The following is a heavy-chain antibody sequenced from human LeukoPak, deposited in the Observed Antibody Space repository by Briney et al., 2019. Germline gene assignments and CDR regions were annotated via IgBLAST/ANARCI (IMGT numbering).Heavy chain of an antibody. Sequence: GGSLRLSCAASGFTVSSNYMTWVRQAPGKGPEWVSVIYSGGSTYYADSVKGRFTISRDNSKNTLYLQMNSLRAEDTAVYYCARFTGISLDYWGQGTLVTVSS. V-gene: IGHV3-53*01. CDR3: ARFTGISLDY. CDR1: GFTVSSNY. D-gene: IGHD2/OR15-2a*01. J-gene: IGHJ4*02. CDR2: IYSGGST.